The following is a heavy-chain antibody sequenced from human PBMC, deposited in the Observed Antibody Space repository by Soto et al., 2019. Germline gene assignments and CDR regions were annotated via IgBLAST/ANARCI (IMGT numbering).Heavy chain of an antibody. V-gene: IGHV3-23*01. CDR1: GFNFSNYA. Sequence: EVQLLESGGDFKQPGGSLRLSCEGSGFNFSNYALNWVRQAPGKRLEWVSVISGNSGTTSYAASVKGRFTISRDNSKKPMLLQMTSLRADDTAVYYCSTGRAITVFGGINPFDSWGQGPLVTVSS. CDR2: ISGNSGTT. J-gene: IGHJ4*02. CDR3: STGRAITVFGGINPFDS. D-gene: IGHD3-3*01.